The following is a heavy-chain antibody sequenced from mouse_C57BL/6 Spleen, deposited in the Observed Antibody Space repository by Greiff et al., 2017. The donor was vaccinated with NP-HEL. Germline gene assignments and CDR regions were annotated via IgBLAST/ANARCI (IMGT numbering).Heavy chain of an antibody. CDR3: ARRKDDYAFDY. CDR1: GYTFTSYW. J-gene: IGHJ2*01. V-gene: IGHV1-64*01. Sequence: VQLQQPGAELVKPGASVKLSCKASGYTFTSYWTHWVKQRPGQGLEWIGMIHPNSGSTNYNEKFKSKATLTVDKSSSTAYMQLSSLTSEDSAVYYCARRKDDYAFDYWGQGTTLTVSS. D-gene: IGHD2-4*01. CDR2: IHPNSGST.